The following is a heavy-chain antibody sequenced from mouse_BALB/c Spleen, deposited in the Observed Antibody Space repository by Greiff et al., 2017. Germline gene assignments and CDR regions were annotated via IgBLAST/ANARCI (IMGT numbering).Heavy chain of an antibody. J-gene: IGHJ2*01. Sequence: VMLVESGAELAKPGASVKMSCKASGYTFTSYWMHWVKQRPGQGLEWIGYINPSTGYTEYNQKFKDKATLTADKSSSTAYMQLSSLTSEDSAVYYCARSAGKDYWGQGTTLTVSS. CDR1: GYTFTSYW. CDR2: INPSTGYT. CDR3: ARSAGKDY. D-gene: IGHD4-1*01. V-gene: IGHV1-7*01.